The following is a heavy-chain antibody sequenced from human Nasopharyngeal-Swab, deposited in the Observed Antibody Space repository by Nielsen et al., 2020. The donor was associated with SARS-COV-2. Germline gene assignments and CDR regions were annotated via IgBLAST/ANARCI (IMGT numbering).Heavy chain of an antibody. CDR2: INTNTGNL. Sequence: ASVKVSCKASGYTFTSYAMNWVRQAPGQGLEWMGWINTNTGNLTYAQGFTGRFVFSLDTSVSTAYLQISSLKAEDTAVYYCARAGSSLTGRWFDPWGQGTLVTVSS. V-gene: IGHV7-4-1*02. CDR1: GYTFTSYA. J-gene: IGHJ5*02. D-gene: IGHD6-13*01. CDR3: ARAGSSLTGRWFDP.